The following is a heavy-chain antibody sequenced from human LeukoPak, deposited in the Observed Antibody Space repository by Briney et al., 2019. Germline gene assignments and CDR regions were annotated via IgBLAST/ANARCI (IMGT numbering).Heavy chain of an antibody. V-gene: IGHV3-7*01. CDR1: GFTFSRDW. D-gene: IGHD2-8*02. CDR2: VKQDGIET. CDR3: ARDGTGFDY. J-gene: IGHJ4*02. Sequence: PGGSLRLSCVASGFTFSRDWMSWVCQAPGKGLEWVARVKQDGIETQYVDSVKGRFTISRDNAQNSVYLQMNSLRVEDTAVYYCARDGTGFDYWGQGTLVTVSS.